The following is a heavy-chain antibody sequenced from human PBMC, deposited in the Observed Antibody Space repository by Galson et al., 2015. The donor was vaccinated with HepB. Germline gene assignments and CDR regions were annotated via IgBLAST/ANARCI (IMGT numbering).Heavy chain of an antibody. V-gene: IGHV3-48*01. CDR3: ARGGSEYSSSPSRRNYMDV. CDR2: ISTSSSTI. CDR1: GFTFRSYY. J-gene: IGHJ6*03. Sequence: SLRLSCAASGFTFRSYYMNWVRQAPGKGLEWVSYISTSSSTIYYADSVKGRFTISRDNAKNSLYLQMNSLRAEDTAVYYCARGGSEYSSSPSRRNYMDVWGKGTTVTVSS. D-gene: IGHD6-6*01.